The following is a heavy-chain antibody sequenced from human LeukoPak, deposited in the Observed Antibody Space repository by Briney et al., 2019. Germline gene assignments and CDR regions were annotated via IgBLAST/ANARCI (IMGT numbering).Heavy chain of an antibody. D-gene: IGHD5-24*01. J-gene: IGHJ4*02. CDR1: GYTFTSYA. CDR2: INAGNGNT. CDR3: ARDAGMATMTNFDY. V-gene: IGHV1-3*03. Sequence: GASVKVSCKACGYTFTSYAMHWVRQAPGQRLEWMGWINAGNGNTKYSQEFQGRVTFIRDTSASTAYMELSSLRSEDTAVYYCARDAGMATMTNFDYWGQGTLVTVSS.